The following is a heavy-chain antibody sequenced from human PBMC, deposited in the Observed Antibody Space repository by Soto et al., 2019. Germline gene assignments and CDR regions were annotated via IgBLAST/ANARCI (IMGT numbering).Heavy chain of an antibody. D-gene: IGHD2-15*01. J-gene: IGHJ6*02. CDR1: GGSISSSSYY. Sequence: QLQLQESGPGLVKPSETLSLTCTVSGGSISSSSYYWGWIRQPPGKGLEWIGSIFYSGSTYYNPPRKGRVTISVDTSKNQFSLKLSSVTAADTAVYYCARHLTYCSAGSCYSDFPYYGMDVWGQGTTVTVSS. CDR3: ARHLTYCSAGSCYSDFPYYGMDV. V-gene: IGHV4-39*01. CDR2: IFYSGST.